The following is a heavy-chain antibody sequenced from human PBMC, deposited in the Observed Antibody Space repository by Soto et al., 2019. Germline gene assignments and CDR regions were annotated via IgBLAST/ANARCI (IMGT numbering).Heavy chain of an antibody. V-gene: IGHV4-31*03. CDR2: IFYSGST. D-gene: IGHD1-26*01. Sequence: QVQLQESGPGLVKPSQTLSLTCTVSGGSISSGGYYWSWIRQHPGKGLEWIGYIFYSGSTYYNPSLKSRVSISVDMSKNQFSLNLSSVTAADTAVYYCARVDTSMGATCVSYWGQGTLVTVSS. J-gene: IGHJ4*02. CDR3: ARVDTSMGATCVSY. CDR1: GGSISSGGYY.